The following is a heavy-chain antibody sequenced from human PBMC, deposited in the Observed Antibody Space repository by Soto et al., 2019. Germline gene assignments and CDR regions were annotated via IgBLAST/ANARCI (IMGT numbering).Heavy chain of an antibody. D-gene: IGHD3-22*01. J-gene: IGHJ4*02. V-gene: IGHV4-30-4*01. CDR3: ARDPARTWDSSGYYWSAY. Sequence: SKTLSLTCTVSGGSISSGGYYGIWIRQPPGKVLEWIGYIYYSGSTYYNPSLKSRVTISVDTSKNQFSLKLSSVTAADTAVYYCARDPARTWDSSGYYWSAYWGQGTLVTVSS. CDR2: IYYSGST. CDR1: GGSISSGGYY.